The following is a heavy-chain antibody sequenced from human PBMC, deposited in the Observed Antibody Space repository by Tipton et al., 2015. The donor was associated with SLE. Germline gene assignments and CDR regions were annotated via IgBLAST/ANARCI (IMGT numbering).Heavy chain of an antibody. D-gene: IGHD6-13*01. J-gene: IGHJ4*02. V-gene: IGHV4-38-2*02. CDR2: IYHSGST. CDR3: ARDRIAAAGYFDY. CDR1: GYSISRGYY. Sequence: TLSLTCTVSGYSISRGYYWGWIRQPPGKGLERIGSIYHSGSTYYNASLKSRVTISVDRPKNQFSLKLSSVTAADTAVYYCARDRIAAAGYFDYWGQGTLVTVSS.